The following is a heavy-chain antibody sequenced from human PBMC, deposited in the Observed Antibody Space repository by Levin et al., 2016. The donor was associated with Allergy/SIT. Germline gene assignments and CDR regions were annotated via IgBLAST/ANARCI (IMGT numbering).Heavy chain of an antibody. D-gene: IGHD3-10*01. J-gene: IGHJ4*02. V-gene: IGHV3-33*01. CDR3: ARDRGEGALYLDY. CDR2: IWYDGSIE. Sequence: GGSLRLSCAASGFTRTTYGMHWVRQAPGKGLEWVAVIWYDGSIEYYGDSVRGRLTISRDNSKNTMYLQINSLRVEDTAVYYCARDRGEGALYLDYWGRGTLVTVPQ. CDR1: GFTRTTYG.